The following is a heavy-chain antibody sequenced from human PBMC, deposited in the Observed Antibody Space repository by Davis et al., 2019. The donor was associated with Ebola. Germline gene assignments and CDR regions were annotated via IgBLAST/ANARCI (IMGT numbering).Heavy chain of an antibody. V-gene: IGHV1-69*04. Sequence: AASVKVSCKASGGTFSSYAISWVRQAPGQGLEWMGRIIPILGITSYAQKFQGRVTMTRNTSISTAYMELSSLRSEDTAVYYCARGQWWEPFDYWGQGTLVTVSS. CDR1: GGTFSSYA. D-gene: IGHD2-15*01. J-gene: IGHJ4*02. CDR3: ARGQWWEPFDY. CDR2: IIPILGIT.